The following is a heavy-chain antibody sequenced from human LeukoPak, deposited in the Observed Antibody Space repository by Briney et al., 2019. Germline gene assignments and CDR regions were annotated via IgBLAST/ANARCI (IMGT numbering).Heavy chain of an antibody. V-gene: IGHV4-4*07. CDR3: ARDEGDGYNYFDY. CDR1: GGSIGPYY. CDR2: IYTTGTA. Sequence: SETLSLTCIISGGSIGPYYWSWIRQAAGKGPEWIGRIYTTGTADYNPSLKGRVFLSVDTSKNQFSLKVTSVTAADTAVYYCARDEGDGYNYFDYWGQGTLVTVSS. D-gene: IGHD5-24*01. J-gene: IGHJ4*02.